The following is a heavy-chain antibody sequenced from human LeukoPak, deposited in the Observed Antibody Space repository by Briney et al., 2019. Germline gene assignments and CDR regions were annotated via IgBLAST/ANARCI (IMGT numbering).Heavy chain of an antibody. V-gene: IGHV4-34*01. CDR2: INHSGST. Sequence: SETLSLTCAVYGGSFSGYYWSWIRQPPGKGLEWIGEINHSGSTNYNPSLKSRVTISVDTSKNQFSLKLSSVTAADTAVYYCARGGDIHGNYDSSGGDVFDIWGQGTMVTVSS. D-gene: IGHD3-22*01. CDR1: GGSFSGYY. CDR3: ARGGDIHGNYDSSGGDVFDI. J-gene: IGHJ3*02.